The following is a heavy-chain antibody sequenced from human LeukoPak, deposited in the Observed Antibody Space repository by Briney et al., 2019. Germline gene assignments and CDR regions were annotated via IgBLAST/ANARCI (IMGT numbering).Heavy chain of an antibody. J-gene: IGHJ4*02. CDR1: GFTFSTYA. Sequence: GGSLRLSCAASGFTFSTYAMTWVRQAPGKGLEWVSGISASGVSTHYADSVKGRFTISRDNSKNTLYLQMNSLRAEDTAVYYCARDRSGSYYQYYFDYWGQGTLVTVSS. V-gene: IGHV3-23*01. D-gene: IGHD3-10*01. CDR3: ARDRSGSYYQYYFDY. CDR2: ISASGVST.